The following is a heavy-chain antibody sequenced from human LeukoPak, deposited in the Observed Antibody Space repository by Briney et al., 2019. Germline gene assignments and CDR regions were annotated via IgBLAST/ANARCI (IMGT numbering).Heavy chain of an antibody. J-gene: IGHJ4*02. CDR3: ARGSSGSYLYCFDY. Sequence: NASETLSLTCTVSGGSISSYYWSWIRQPPGKGLEWIGYIYYSGSTNYNPSLKSRVTISVDTSKNQFSLKLSSVTAADTAVYYCARGSSGSYLYCFDYWGQGTLVTVSS. CDR1: GGSISSYY. V-gene: IGHV4-59*01. CDR2: IYYSGST. D-gene: IGHD1-26*01.